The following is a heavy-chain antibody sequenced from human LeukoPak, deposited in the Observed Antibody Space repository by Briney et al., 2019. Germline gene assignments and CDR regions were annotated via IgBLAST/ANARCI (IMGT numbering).Heavy chain of an antibody. CDR2: SSSSGSST. V-gene: IGHV3-11*06. CDR3: ARDQHYYDSSGNPA. J-gene: IGHJ5*02. D-gene: IGHD3-22*01. Sequence: KPGRSLRLSCGAPGFTFSDHYMSSVRQAPGKGLEWVSFSSSSGSSTNYADSVRGRFTISRDNAENSLYLQMNSLRGEDTAIYYCARDQHYYDSSGNPAWGQGALVTVSS. CDR1: GFTFSDHY.